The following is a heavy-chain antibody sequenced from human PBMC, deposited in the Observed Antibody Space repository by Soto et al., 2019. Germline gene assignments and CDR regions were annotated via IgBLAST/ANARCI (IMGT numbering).Heavy chain of an antibody. V-gene: IGHV4-59*01. CDR2: IYYSGST. CDR1: GGSISSYY. Sequence: SETLSLTCTVSGGSISSYYWSWIRQPPGKGLEWIGYIYYSGSTNYNPSLKSRVTISVDTSKNQFSLKLSSVTAADTAVYYCARVPDCSSTSCYEGAGEYWFDPWGQGTLVTVSS. CDR3: ARVPDCSSTSCYEGAGEYWFDP. D-gene: IGHD2-2*01. J-gene: IGHJ5*02.